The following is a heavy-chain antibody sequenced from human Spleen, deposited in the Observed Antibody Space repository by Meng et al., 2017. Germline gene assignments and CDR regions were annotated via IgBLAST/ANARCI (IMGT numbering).Heavy chain of an antibody. J-gene: IGHJ4*02. Sequence: QVRVCQSGRWGKQPGASVKVSCKASGYTFTGYYMHWVRQAPGQGLEWMGRINPNSGGTNYAQKFQGRVTMTRDTSISTAYMELSGLRSDDTAMYYCARDEDISAAGKLFGDYWGQGTLVTVSS. D-gene: IGHD6-13*01. CDR2: INPNSGGT. CDR3: ARDEDISAAGKLFGDY. CDR1: GYTFTGYY. V-gene: IGHV1-2*06.